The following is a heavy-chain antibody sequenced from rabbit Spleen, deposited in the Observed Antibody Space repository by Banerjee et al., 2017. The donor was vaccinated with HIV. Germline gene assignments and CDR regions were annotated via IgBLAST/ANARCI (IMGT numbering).Heavy chain of an antibody. CDR3: VRGSYYTYGYAGYAYATSAFDP. J-gene: IGHJ2*01. D-gene: IGHD6-1*01. Sequence: QSLEESGGDLVKPGASLTLTCTASGVSFSSSSYMCWVRQAPGKGLEWIACIDAGSSGITHYASWAKGRFTISSHNAQNTLYLQLSTLTAADTATYFCVRGSYYTYGYAGYAYATSAFDPWGPGTLVTVS. V-gene: IGHV1S40*01. CDR1: GVSFSSSSY. CDR2: IDAGSSGIT.